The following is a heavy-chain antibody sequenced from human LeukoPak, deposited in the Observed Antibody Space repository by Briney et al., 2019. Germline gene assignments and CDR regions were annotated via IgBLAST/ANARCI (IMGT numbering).Heavy chain of an antibody. D-gene: IGHD3-10*01. CDR1: GFTFRMSG. J-gene: IGHJ4*02. V-gene: IGHV3-30*04. CDR2: MSSDRIKS. CDR3: AKDMAEVPGPSDY. Sequence: GGSLRLSCATSGFTFRMSGVHWVRQAPGKGLEWVALMSSDRIKSYCADSVKGRFTVSRDTSKDIVYLQMNSLSADDTGIHYCAKDMAEVPGPSDYWGQGTLVTVSS.